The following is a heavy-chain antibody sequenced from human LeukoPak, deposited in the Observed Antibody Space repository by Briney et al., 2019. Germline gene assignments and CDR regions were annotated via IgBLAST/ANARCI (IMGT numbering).Heavy chain of an antibody. D-gene: IGHD3-10*02. CDR1: GFSFSDYY. CDR3: SGEFFSCSRIDPYYYIDV. Sequence: GGSLRLSCAASGFSFSDYYMSWIRQAAGEGLEWVSYISSSGSTIYYPDSVKGRITISRDYAKNSLHLQMQRLRADDTAEYYCSGEFFSCSRIDPYYYIDVWGKGTTGTVSS. V-gene: IGHV3-11*01. CDR2: ISSSGSTI. J-gene: IGHJ6*03.